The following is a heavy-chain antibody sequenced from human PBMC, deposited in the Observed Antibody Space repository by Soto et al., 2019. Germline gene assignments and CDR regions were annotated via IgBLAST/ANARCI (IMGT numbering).Heavy chain of an antibody. D-gene: IGHD6-19*01. V-gene: IGHV4-59*01. Sequence: QVQLQESGPGLVKPSETLSRTCTVSGGSISSYYWSWIRQPPGKGLEWIGYIYYSGSTNYNPSLKSRVTVSVDTSKNQFSLKLSSVTAADTAVYYCARCAVSSGWYYYFDYRGQGTLVTVSS. J-gene: IGHJ4*02. CDR3: ARCAVSSGWYYYFDY. CDR1: GGSISSYY. CDR2: IYYSGST.